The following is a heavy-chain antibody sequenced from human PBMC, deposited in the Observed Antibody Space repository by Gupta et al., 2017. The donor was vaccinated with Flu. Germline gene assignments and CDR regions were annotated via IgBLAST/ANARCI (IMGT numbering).Heavy chain of an antibody. D-gene: IGHD2-15*01. CDR3: ARDGKEAGSRSLDY. J-gene: IGHJ4*02. V-gene: IGHV3-33*01. CDR2: IWYDGSNK. Sequence: QAPGKGLEWVAVIWYDGSNKYYTDSVEGRLTVSRDNSKNTLYLQMHNLRADDTAVYYCARDGKEAGSRSLDYWGQGTLVTGSS.